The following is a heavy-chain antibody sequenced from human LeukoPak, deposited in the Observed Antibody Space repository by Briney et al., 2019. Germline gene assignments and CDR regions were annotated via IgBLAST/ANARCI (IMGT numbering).Heavy chain of an antibody. D-gene: IGHD2-21*02. CDR2: IKQDGSEK. CDR1: GFSFSSYW. V-gene: IGHV3-7*05. CDR3: TTAVVVTALDY. J-gene: IGHJ4*02. Sequence: GGSLRLSCAASGFSFSSYWMTWVRQAPGKGLEWVANIKQDGSEKYYVDSVKGRFTISRDNAKNSLFLQLNSLKTEDTAVYYCTTAVVVTALDYWGQGTLVTVSS.